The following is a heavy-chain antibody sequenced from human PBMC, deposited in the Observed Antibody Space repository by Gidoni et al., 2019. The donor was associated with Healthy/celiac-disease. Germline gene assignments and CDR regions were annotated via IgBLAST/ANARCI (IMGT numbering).Heavy chain of an antibody. CDR2: ISGSGGST. V-gene: IGHV3-23*01. CDR3: AKDECRIAVAGPTGEFDY. J-gene: IGHJ4*02. D-gene: IGHD6-19*01. Sequence: EVQLLESGGGLVQPGGSLRLSCAASGFTFSSYAMSWVRQAPGKGLEVVAAISGSGGSTYYADSVKGRFTISRDNSKNTLYLQMNSLRAEDTAVYYCAKDECRIAVAGPTGEFDYWGQGTLVTVSS. CDR1: GFTFSSYA.